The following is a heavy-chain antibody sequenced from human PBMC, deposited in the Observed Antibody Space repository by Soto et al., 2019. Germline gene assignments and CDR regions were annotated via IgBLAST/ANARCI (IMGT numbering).Heavy chain of an antibody. CDR1: GGSISSYY. CDR2: IYYSGST. CDR3: ARVGYSYGYSPFDY. V-gene: IGHV4-59*01. Sequence: QVQLQESGPGLVKPSETLSLTCTVSGGSISSYYWSWIRQPPGKGLEWIGYIYYSGSTNYNPSLKSRVTISVDTSKNRFSLKLSSVPAADTAVYYCARVGYSYGYSPFDYWGQGTLVTVSS. J-gene: IGHJ4*02. D-gene: IGHD5-18*01.